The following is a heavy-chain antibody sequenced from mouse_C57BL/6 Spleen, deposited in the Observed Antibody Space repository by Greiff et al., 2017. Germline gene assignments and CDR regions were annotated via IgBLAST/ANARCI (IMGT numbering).Heavy chain of an antibody. V-gene: IGHV3-6*01. CDR2: ISYDGSN. Sequence: EVKLEESGPGLVKPSQSLSLTCSVTGYSITSGYYWNWIRQFPGNKLEWMGYISYDGSNNYNPSLKNRISITRDTSKNQFFLKLNSVTTEDTATYYCAREYYDYDEDYAMDYWGQGTSVTVSS. D-gene: IGHD2-4*01. CDR1: GYSITSGYY. CDR3: AREYYDYDEDYAMDY. J-gene: IGHJ4*01.